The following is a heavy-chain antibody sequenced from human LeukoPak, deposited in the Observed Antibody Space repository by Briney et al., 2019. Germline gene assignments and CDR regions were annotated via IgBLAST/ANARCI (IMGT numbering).Heavy chain of an antibody. CDR3: ARVGRYYYDSSGYYPY. V-gene: IGHV1-8*01. D-gene: IGHD3-22*01. Sequence: ASVKVSCKASGYTFTSYDINWVRQATGQGLEWMGWMNPNSGNTGYAQKFQGRVTMTRNTSISTAYMELSSLRSEETAVYYCARVGRYYYDSSGYYPYWGQGTLVTVSS. J-gene: IGHJ4*02. CDR2: MNPNSGNT. CDR1: GYTFTSYD.